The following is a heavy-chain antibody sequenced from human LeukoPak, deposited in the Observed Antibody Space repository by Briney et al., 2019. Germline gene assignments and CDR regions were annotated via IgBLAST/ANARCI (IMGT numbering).Heavy chain of an antibody. CDR3: AMTSIGGNSGYYYGY. J-gene: IGHJ4*02. CDR2: IKHDGSEK. CDR1: GFTFSSYW. D-gene: IGHD3-22*01. Sequence: GGSLRLSCAASGFTFSSYWMSWVRQAPGKGLEWVANIKHDGSEKYYVDSVKGRFTISRDNAKNSLYLQMNSLRAEDTAVYSCAMTSIGGNSGYYYGYWGQGTLVTVSS. V-gene: IGHV3-7*01.